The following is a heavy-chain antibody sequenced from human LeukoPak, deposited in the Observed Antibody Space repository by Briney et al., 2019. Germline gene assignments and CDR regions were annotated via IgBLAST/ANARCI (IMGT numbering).Heavy chain of an antibody. CDR3: ASFETVAAYPFDY. CDR1: GFTFSSYS. Sequence: GGSLRLSCAASGFTFSSYSMNWVRQAPGKGLEWVSSISGNSIYIYYADSVKGRITISRDNAKNSLYLQMSSLRVADTAVYYCASFETVAAYPFDYWGQGTLVTVSS. J-gene: IGHJ4*02. V-gene: IGHV3-21*01. D-gene: IGHD6-19*01. CDR2: ISGNSIYI.